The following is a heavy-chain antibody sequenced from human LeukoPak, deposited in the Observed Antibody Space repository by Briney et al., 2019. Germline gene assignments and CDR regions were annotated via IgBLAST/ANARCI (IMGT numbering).Heavy chain of an antibody. D-gene: IGHD3-10*01. J-gene: IGHJ3*02. CDR3: ARDNRDVTDAFDI. CDR2: IKQDGSEK. Sequence: GGSLRLSCATSGFTFSKYCMSWVRQAPGKGLEWVAKIKQDGSEKDYVDSVKGRFTISRDNAQSSLYLQMNRLRAEDTAVYYCARDNRDVTDAFDIWGQGTLVTVSS. V-gene: IGHV3-7*04. CDR1: GFTFSKYC.